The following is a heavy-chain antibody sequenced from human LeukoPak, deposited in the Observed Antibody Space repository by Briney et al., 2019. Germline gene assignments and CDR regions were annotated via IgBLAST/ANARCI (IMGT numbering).Heavy chain of an antibody. CDR2: INPNSGGT. Sequence: ASVKLSCKASGYTFTGYYMHWVRQPPGQGLEWMGWINPNSGGTNYAQKFQGRVTTTSDTSISTAYMELSRLRSDDTAVYYCARDLVAVHYYDSSGYCYYGMDVWAQGTTVPVSS. V-gene: IGHV1-2*02. CDR1: GYTFTGYY. CDR3: ARDLVAVHYYDSSGYCYYGMDV. D-gene: IGHD3-22*01. J-gene: IGHJ6*02.